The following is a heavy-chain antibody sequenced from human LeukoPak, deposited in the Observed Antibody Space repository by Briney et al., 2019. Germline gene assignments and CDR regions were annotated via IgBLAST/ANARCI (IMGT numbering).Heavy chain of an antibody. Sequence: GGSRRLSCTASGFTFSSYAMSWVRQAPGKGLEWVSSISVNGRTTYYADSVKGRFTISRDNSKNTLYLQMNSLRAEDTAVYYCARNGMAVAGTLWAFDIWGQGTMVTVSS. CDR2: ISVNGRTT. CDR3: ARNGMAVAGTLWAFDI. J-gene: IGHJ3*02. V-gene: IGHV3-23*01. CDR1: GFTFSSYA. D-gene: IGHD6-19*01.